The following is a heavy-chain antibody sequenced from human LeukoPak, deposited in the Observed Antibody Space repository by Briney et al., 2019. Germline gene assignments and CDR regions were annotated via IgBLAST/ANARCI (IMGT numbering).Heavy chain of an antibody. Sequence: PSETLSLTCTVSGYSISSGYYWGWIRQPPGKGLEWIGSIYHSGSTYYNPSLKSRVTRSVDTSKNQFSLKLSSVTAADTAVYYCARDRSSGYYNWFDPWGQGTLVTVSS. CDR2: IYHSGST. D-gene: IGHD3-22*01. CDR3: ARDRSSGYYNWFDP. V-gene: IGHV4-38-2*02. J-gene: IGHJ5*02. CDR1: GYSISSGYY.